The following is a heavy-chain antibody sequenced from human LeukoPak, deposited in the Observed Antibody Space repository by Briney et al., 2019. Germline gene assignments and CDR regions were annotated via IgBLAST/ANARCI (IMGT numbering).Heavy chain of an antibody. CDR3: ARDIVGATLNQFYFDY. V-gene: IGHV3-21*01. Sequence: PGGSLRLSCAASGFTFDSYRMNWVRQAPGKGLEWVSSISSSSSYIYYADSVKGRFTISRDNAKNSLYLQMNSLRAEDTAVYYCARDIVGATLNQFYFDYWGRGTLVTVSS. J-gene: IGHJ4*02. D-gene: IGHD1-26*01. CDR2: ISSSSSYI. CDR1: GFTFDSYR.